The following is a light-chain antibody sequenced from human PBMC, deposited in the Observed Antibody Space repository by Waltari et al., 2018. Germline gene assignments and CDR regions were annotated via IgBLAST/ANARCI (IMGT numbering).Light chain of an antibody. CDR1: RSNIGHNV. Sequence: QSVLTQPPSASGTPGQRVTIPCFGSRSNIGHNVVSWYLQVPGTAPKLPTYNNNHRPSGVPERFSGSKSGTSASLAISWLQSEDEAEYSCAAWDDSLEGWVFGGGTRLTVL. CDR3: AAWDDSLEGWV. V-gene: IGLV1-44*01. J-gene: IGLJ3*02. CDR2: NNN.